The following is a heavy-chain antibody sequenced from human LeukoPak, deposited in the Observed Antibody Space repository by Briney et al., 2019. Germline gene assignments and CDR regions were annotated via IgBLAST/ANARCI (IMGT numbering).Heavy chain of an antibody. D-gene: IGHD3-10*01. V-gene: IGHV3-30-3*01. Sequence: GGSLRLSCAASGFTFSSYAMHWVRQAPGKGLEWVAVISYDGSNKYYADSVKGRFTISRDNSKNTLYLQMNSLRAEDTAVYYCAKGLVRGVIITVGFDYWGQGTLVTVSS. CDR2: ISYDGSNK. CDR1: GFTFSSYA. CDR3: AKGLVRGVIITVGFDY. J-gene: IGHJ4*02.